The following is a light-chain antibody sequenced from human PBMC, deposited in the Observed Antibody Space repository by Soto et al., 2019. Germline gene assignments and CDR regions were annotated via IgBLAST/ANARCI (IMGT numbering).Light chain of an antibody. CDR1: RDINNF. CDR2: DVS. V-gene: IGKV1-39*01. J-gene: IGKJ5*01. Sequence: DIRMPPSPSSLSASVVDRVTITCRASRDINNFLNWYQQKSGEAPHLLVYDVSTLHTGVPSRFSGSGSETDFNLTIRGLQPEDSATYDCQQTFSTSITVGQGTRREIK. CDR3: QQTFSTSIT.